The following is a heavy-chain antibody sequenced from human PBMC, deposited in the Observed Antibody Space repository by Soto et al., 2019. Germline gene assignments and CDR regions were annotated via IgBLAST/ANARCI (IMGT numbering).Heavy chain of an antibody. V-gene: IGHV1-18*04. Sequence: QVQLVQSGAEARKPGASVRVSCKTSAYAFNTYAINWVRQAPGQGLEWMGSIFPYTGDTHYAQNFQGRFTMTKDTSTNTVYMDLTGLKSDDSAVYCCARGGFSSSGRLDYWGQGTLVIVSS. J-gene: IGHJ4*02. D-gene: IGHD6-13*01. CDR1: AYAFNTYA. CDR2: IFPYTGDT. CDR3: ARGGFSSSGRLDY.